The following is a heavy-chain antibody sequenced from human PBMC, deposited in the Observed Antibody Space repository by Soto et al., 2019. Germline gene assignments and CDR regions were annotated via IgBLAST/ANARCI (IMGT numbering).Heavy chain of an antibody. J-gene: IGHJ3*02. V-gene: IGHV3-23*01. CDR2: SSGSGGST. CDR1: GFTFSSYA. CDR3: AIAPLSGSQNDAFHI. D-gene: IGHD2-15*01. Sequence: EVQLLESGGGLVQPGGSLRLSCAASGFTFSSYAMSWVRQAPGKGLEWVSASSGSGGSTYYADSVKGRFTISRDNSKNTLYLQMNSLRAEDTAVYYCAIAPLSGSQNDAFHIWGQGTMVTVSS.